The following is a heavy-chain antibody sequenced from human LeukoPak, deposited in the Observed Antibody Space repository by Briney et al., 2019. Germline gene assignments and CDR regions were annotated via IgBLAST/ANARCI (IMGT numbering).Heavy chain of an antibody. Sequence: SETLSLTCTVSGGSISSSSYYWGWIRQPPGKGLEWIGSIYYSGTTYYNPSLKSRVTISVDTSKNQFSLKLSSVTAADTAVYYCARHGEQLVSYNWFDPWGQGTLVTVSS. CDR2: IYYSGTT. CDR3: ARHGEQLVSYNWFDP. V-gene: IGHV4-39*01. D-gene: IGHD6-6*01. J-gene: IGHJ5*02. CDR1: GGSISSSSYY.